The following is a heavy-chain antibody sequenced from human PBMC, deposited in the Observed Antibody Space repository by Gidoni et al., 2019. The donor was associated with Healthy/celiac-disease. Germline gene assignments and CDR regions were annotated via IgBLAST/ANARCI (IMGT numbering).Heavy chain of an antibody. CDR2: IYYSGST. CDR1: GGSISSSSYY. D-gene: IGHD6-13*01. V-gene: IGHV4-39*01. CDR3: ASEEENKRSVAAAGTSMDY. Sequence: QLQLQESGPGLVKPSETLSLTCTVSGGSISSSSYYCGWIRQPPGKGLEWIGSIYYSGSTYYNPSLKSRVTISVETSKNQFSLKLSSVTAADTAVYYCASEEENKRSVAAAGTSMDYWGQGTLVTVSS. J-gene: IGHJ4*02.